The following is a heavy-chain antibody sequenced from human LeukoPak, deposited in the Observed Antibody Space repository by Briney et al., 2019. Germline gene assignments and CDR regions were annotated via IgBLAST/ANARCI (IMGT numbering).Heavy chain of an antibody. CDR2: IWYDGSNE. CDR1: GFTFSSYG. D-gene: IGHD3-16*01. CDR3: AKALGGNYYYYMDV. Sequence: GGSLRLSCAASGFTFSSYGMHWVRQAPGKGLEWVAVIWYDGSNEYYADSVKGRFTISRDNSKSTLYLQMNSLRAEDTAVYYCAKALGGNYYYYMDVWGKGTTVTVSS. V-gene: IGHV3-33*06. J-gene: IGHJ6*03.